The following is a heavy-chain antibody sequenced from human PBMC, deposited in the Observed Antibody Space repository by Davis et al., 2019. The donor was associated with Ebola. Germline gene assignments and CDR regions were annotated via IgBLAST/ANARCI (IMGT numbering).Heavy chain of an antibody. D-gene: IGHD6-25*01. CDR1: GGSISSYY. J-gene: IGHJ3*02. CDR3: ARQGSGGRAFDI. Sequence: PSETLSLTCTVSGGSISSYYWSWIRQPPGKGLEWIGYIYYSGSTNYNPSLKSRVTISVDTSKNKFSLKLSSVTAADTAVYYCARQGSGGRAFDIWGQGTMVTVSS. V-gene: IGHV4-59*08. CDR2: IYYSGST.